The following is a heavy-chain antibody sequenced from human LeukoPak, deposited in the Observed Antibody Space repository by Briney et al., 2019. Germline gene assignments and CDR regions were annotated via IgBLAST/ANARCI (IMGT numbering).Heavy chain of an antibody. CDR2: IWYDGSNK. J-gene: IGHJ6*02. V-gene: IGHV3-33*01. CDR3: ARDSVATTFSYYYYGMDV. CDR1: GFTFSSYG. Sequence: GGSLRLSCAASGFTFSSYGMHWVRQAPGKGPEWVAVIWYDGSNKYYADSVKGRFTISRDNSKNTLYLQMNSLRAEDTAVYYCARDSVATTFSYYYYGMDVWGQGTTVTVSS. D-gene: IGHD5-12*01.